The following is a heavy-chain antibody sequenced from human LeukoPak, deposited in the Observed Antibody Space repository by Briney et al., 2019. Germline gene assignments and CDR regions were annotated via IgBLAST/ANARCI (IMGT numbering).Heavy chain of an antibody. CDR1: GGSISSYY. Sequence: SETLSLTCSVSGGSISSYYWSWIRQPPGKGLEWIGYSYNSGSSNYNPSFQSRVTISLDMSKNQLSLTLTSMTAADTAMYYCARLHGDYASGTPPSDMWGQGTLVTVSS. J-gene: IGHJ4*02. D-gene: IGHD3-10*01. CDR2: SYNSGSS. CDR3: ARLHGDYASGTPPSDM. V-gene: IGHV4-59*12.